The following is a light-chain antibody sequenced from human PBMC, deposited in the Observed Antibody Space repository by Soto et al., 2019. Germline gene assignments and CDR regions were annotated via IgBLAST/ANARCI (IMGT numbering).Light chain of an antibody. J-gene: IGLJ1*01. CDR3: QSYDSSLSGLYV. CDR2: GNS. V-gene: IGLV1-40*01. CDR1: NTKIGAGYY. Sequence: QSVLTQPPSVSGAPGQRVTISCTGNNTKIGAGYYVHLFQQLPATAPVLLICGNSNRPSGVPDLFFGSKSVTSASLAVTGLQAEDEADYYCQSYDSSLSGLYVFGTGTKVTGL.